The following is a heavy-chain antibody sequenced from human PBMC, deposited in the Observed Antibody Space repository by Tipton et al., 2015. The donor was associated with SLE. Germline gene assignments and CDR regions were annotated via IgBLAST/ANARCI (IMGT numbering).Heavy chain of an antibody. CDR1: GGSISSSNW. V-gene: IGHV4-4*02. J-gene: IGHJ4*02. Sequence: TLSLTCAVSGGSISSSNWWSWVRQPPGKGLEWIGEIYHSGSTNYNPSLKSRLTISVDTSKNEFSLKLSSVTAADTAVYYCARLIRGNSDYWGQGTLVTVSS. CDR2: IYHSGST. D-gene: IGHD4-23*01. CDR3: ARLIRGNSDY.